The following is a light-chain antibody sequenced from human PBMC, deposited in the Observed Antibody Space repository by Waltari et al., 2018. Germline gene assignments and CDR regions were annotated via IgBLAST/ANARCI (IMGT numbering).Light chain of an antibody. CDR2: DAS. CDR1: QSVSSY. J-gene: IGKJ5*01. CDR3: QHRFNWPLT. Sequence: EIVLTQSPATLSLSPGERATLSCRASQSVSSYLAWYQQKPGQAPRLLIYDASNRATCIPARFSGSGSRTDFTLTISSLEPEDFAVYFCQHRFNWPLTFGQGTRLEIK. V-gene: IGKV3-11*01.